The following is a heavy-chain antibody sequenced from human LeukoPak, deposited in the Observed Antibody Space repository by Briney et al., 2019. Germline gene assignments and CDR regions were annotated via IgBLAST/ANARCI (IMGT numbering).Heavy chain of an antibody. V-gene: IGHV4-61*02. CDR2: IYASGST. CDR3: AREDYDGSGSNWYFDL. CDR1: GGSISSGYYY. Sequence: SQTLSLTCTVSGGSISSGYYYWSWIRQPAGKGLEWIGRIYASGSTNYNPSLKSRVTISVDTSKNQCSLKLSSVTATDTAVYYCAREDYDGSGSNWYFDLWGRGTLVTVSS. J-gene: IGHJ2*01. D-gene: IGHD3-22*01.